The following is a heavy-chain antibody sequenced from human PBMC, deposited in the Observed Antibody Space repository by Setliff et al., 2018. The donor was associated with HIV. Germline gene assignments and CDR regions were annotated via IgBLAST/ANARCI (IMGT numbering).Heavy chain of an antibody. D-gene: IGHD3-10*01. Sequence: GGFLRLSCAASGFTFSGSAMHWVRQASGKGLEWVGRILDKANNYATAYAASLEGRFTISRDDSKNTLYLQMNSLRAEDTAVYYCARSVIGYYYYGMDVWGQGTLVTVSS. J-gene: IGHJ6*02. CDR2: ILDKANNYAT. CDR1: GFTFSGSA. CDR3: ARSVIGYYYYGMDV. V-gene: IGHV3-73*01.